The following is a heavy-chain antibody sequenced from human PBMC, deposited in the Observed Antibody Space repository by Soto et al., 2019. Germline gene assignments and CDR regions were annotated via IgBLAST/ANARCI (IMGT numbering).Heavy chain of an antibody. CDR3: ARGNAPKHAALDI. J-gene: IGHJ3*02. V-gene: IGHV4-31*11. Sequence: PSETLSLTCAVSGGSISSGGYYWSWIRQHPGKGLEWIGYIYYSGSTHYNPSLKRRLTISVDTSKNQFSLKLSSVTAADTAVYYCARGNAPKHAALDIWGQGAKVTVSS. CDR1: GGSISSGGYY. CDR2: IYYSGST.